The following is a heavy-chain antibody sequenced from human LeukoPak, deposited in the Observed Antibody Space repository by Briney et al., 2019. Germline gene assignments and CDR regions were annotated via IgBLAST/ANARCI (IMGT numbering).Heavy chain of an antibody. D-gene: IGHD4-17*01. CDR1: GGSIRSHY. CDR2: IYYSGST. J-gene: IGHJ4*02. Sequence: PSETLSLTCTVSGGSIRSHYWSWIRQPPGKGLEWIGYIYYSGSTNYNPSLKSRVSISVDTSKNQFSLKLSSVTAADTAVYYCARTGPTVTILYPFNHGGQETRSPSPQ. CDR3: ARTGPTVTILYPFNH. V-gene: IGHV4-59*11.